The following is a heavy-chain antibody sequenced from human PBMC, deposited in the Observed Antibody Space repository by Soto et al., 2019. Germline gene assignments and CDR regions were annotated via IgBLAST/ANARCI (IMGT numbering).Heavy chain of an antibody. CDR3: AKIGSTIDY. CDR1: GFTFSSYA. J-gene: IGHJ4*02. CDR2: ISGSAATT. Sequence: RGSLRLSCAASGFTFSSYAMSWVRQAPGKGLELVSAISGSAATTYYADSVKGRFTISRDNSKNTMFLQMNSLRAEDTALYYCAKIGSTIDYWGQGTLVTVSS. V-gene: IGHV3-23*01. D-gene: IGHD5-12*01.